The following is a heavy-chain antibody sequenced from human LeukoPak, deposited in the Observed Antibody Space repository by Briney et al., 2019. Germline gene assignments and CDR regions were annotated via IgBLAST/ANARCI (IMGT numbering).Heavy chain of an antibody. CDR2: IKQDGSEK. V-gene: IGHV3-7*01. Sequence: GGSLRLSCAASGFTFSSYWMSWVRQAPGKGLEWVANIKQDGSEKYYVDSVKGRFTISRDNAKSSLYLQMNSLRAEDTAVYYCARESGGSSWYSRYYYMDVWGKGTTVTVSS. CDR3: ARESGGSSWYSRYYYMDV. D-gene: IGHD6-13*01. CDR1: GFTFSSYW. J-gene: IGHJ6*03.